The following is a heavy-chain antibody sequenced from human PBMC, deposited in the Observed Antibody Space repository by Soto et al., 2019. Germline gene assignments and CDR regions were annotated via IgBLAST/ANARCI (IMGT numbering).Heavy chain of an antibody. CDR3: ARRGSSGWYDFDS. V-gene: IGHV4-39*01. D-gene: IGHD6-19*01. CDR2: IYYSGST. CDR1: GGSISSSSYY. J-gene: IGHJ4*02. Sequence: SSETLSLTCTVSGGSISSSSYYWGWIRQPPGKGLAWIGSIYYSGSTYYNPSLKSRVTISVDTSKNQFSLKLSSVTAADTAVYYCARRGSSGWYDFDSWGQGILVTVSS.